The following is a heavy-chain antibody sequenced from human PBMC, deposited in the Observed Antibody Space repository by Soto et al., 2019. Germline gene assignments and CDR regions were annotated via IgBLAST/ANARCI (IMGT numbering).Heavy chain of an antibody. CDR3: ARETVPPSYHYYDC. V-gene: IGHV3-53*02. CDR1: GFTVSSNY. D-gene: IGHD2-2*01. J-gene: IGHJ4*02. Sequence: EVQLVETGGGLIQPGGSLRLSCAASGFTVSSNYMSWVRQAPGRGLEWVSTIFSGGTTHYADSVKGRFTTSRDSSKNTLYLQMNSLSAEDTAIYYCARETVPPSYHYYDCWGQGTLVTVSS. CDR2: IFSGGTT.